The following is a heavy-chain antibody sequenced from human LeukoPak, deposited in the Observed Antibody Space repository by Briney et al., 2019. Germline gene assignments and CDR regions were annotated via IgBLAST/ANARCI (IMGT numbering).Heavy chain of an antibody. J-gene: IGHJ4*02. V-gene: IGHV4-34*01. D-gene: IGHD3-22*01. Sequence: PSETLSLTCAVYGGSFSGYYWSWIRQPPGKELEWIGEINHSGSTNYNPSLKSRVTISVDTSKNQFSLKLSSVTAADTAVYYCARMYYDSSGYLTSPFDYWGQGTLVTVSS. CDR2: INHSGST. CDR1: GGSFSGYY. CDR3: ARMYYDSSGYLTSPFDY.